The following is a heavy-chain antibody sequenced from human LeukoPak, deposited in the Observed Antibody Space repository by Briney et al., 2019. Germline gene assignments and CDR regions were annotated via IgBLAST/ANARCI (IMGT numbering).Heavy chain of an antibody. CDR2: ISNNGGYT. J-gene: IGHJ4*02. CDR3: AKARGGYHSYYFDY. CDR1: GFTFSSSA. V-gene: IGHV3-23*01. D-gene: IGHD5-18*01. Sequence: PGGSLRLSCAASGFTFSSSAMSWVRQAPGKGLEWVSAISNNGGYTYYADSVQGRFTISRDNSKSTLCLQMNSLRAEDTAVYYCAKARGGYHSYYFDYWGQGTLVTVSS.